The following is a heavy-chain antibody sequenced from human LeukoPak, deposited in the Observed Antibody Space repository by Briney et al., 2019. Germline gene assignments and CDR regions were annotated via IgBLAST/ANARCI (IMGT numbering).Heavy chain of an antibody. Sequence: GRSLRLSCAGSGFTFGGYGMHWFRQTPGKGLEWVAVIAYDGSRAFYADSAKGRFTISRDNSKNTMSVQMDDLRAEDTAVYYCTRYNNDHFDYWGQGTLVTVSS. CDR1: GFTFGGYG. D-gene: IGHD1-14*01. V-gene: IGHV3-33*01. CDR2: IAYDGSRA. J-gene: IGHJ4*02. CDR3: TRYNNDHFDY.